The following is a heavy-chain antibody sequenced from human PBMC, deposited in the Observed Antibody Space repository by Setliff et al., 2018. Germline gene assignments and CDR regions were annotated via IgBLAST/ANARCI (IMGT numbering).Heavy chain of an antibody. CDR3: ARVKTTVTTFLYFRNDAFDI. CDR1: GGSINSYY. Sequence: SETLSLTCIVSGGSINSYYWNWIRQPPGKGLEWIGYIYYSRNSNYDTTYNPSLKSRVTISVDTSKNQFSLKLSSVTAADTAVYYCARVKTTVTTFLYFRNDAFDIWGQGTMVTVSS. J-gene: IGHJ3*02. D-gene: IGHD4-17*01. V-gene: IGHV4-59*01. CDR2: IYYSRNSNYDT.